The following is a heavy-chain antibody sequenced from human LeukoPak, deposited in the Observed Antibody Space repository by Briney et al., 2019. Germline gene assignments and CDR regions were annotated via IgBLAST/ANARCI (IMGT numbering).Heavy chain of an antibody. D-gene: IGHD2-2*01. Sequence: GRSLRLSCAASGFTFSSDGMHWVRQAPGKGLEWVAVIWYDGSNKFYADSVKGRFTISRDNSKNTLYLQMNSLRAEDTAVYCCARDRVAADLDYSGQGTLVTVSS. J-gene: IGHJ4*02. CDR1: GFTFSSDG. CDR2: IWYDGSNK. V-gene: IGHV3-33*01. CDR3: ARDRVAADLDY.